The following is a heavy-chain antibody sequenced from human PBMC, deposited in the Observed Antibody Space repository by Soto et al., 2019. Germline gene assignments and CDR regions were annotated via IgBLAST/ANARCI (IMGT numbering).Heavy chain of an antibody. Sequence: QVQLQESGPGLVKPSQTLSLTCTVSGGSISSGGYYWSWIRQHPGKGLEWIGYIYYSGSTYYNPSRKSRVTISVDTSKNQXPLKXXXXXXXXXXXXYCARSVFPWGQGTLVTVXS. V-gene: IGHV4-31*03. J-gene: IGHJ5*02. CDR1: GGSISSGGYY. CDR2: IYYSGST. CDR3: ARSVFP.